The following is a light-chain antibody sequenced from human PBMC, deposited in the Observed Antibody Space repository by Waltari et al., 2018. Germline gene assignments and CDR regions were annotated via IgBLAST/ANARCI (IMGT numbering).Light chain of an antibody. Sequence: QSALTQPRSVSGSPGQSGTISCTGTSSDVGGYNDVAGYQQHPGKAPKLMIVDVSKRTSGVPDRFSRSKSGNTAYLTISGLQAEDEADYSCCSYAGSYTRYVFGTGTKVTVL. J-gene: IGLJ1*01. CDR3: CSYAGSYTRYV. CDR2: DVS. CDR1: SSDVGGYND. V-gene: IGLV2-11*01.